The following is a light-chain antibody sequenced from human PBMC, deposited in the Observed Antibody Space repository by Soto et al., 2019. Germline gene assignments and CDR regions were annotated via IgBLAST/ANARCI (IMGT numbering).Light chain of an antibody. CDR2: DVS. CDR3: TSFTSASTQV. Sequence: QSALTQPASVSGSPGQSITISCTGTSSDVGAYNYVSWYQQHPGKAPKLMIYDVSNRPSGVSNRSSGSKSGNTASLTISGLQAEDEADYYCTSFTSASTQVFGGGTKLTVL. CDR1: SSDVGAYNY. J-gene: IGLJ2*01. V-gene: IGLV2-14*01.